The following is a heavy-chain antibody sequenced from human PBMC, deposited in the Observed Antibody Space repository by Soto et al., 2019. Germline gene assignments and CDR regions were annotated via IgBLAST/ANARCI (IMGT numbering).Heavy chain of an antibody. CDR2: ISTSGATR. V-gene: IGHV3-48*01. CDR3: ARFFGSGFDY. J-gene: IGHJ4*02. D-gene: IGHD6-19*01. Sequence: EVQLVESGGGLVQPGGSLRLSCVASGLTFSTDSMNWVRQAPGKGLEWVAHISTSGATRYYADSVKGRFTISRDKAKTSLYLQMDSLRSEDTAVYYCARFFGSGFDYWGQGTLVTVSS. CDR1: GLTFSTDS.